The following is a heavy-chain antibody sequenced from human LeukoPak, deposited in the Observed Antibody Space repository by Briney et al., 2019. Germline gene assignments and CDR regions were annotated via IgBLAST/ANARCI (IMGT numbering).Heavy chain of an antibody. J-gene: IGHJ6*02. V-gene: IGHV4-59*08. CDR3: ARQPDCGRLCFGSYGMDV. CDR2: IYYSGST. D-gene: IGHD1-26*01. Sequence: PSETLSLTCTVSGGSISSYYWSWIRQPPGRGLEWIGYIYYSGSTNYNPSLKSRVTISVDTSKNQFSLKLSSVTAADTAVYYCARQPDCGRLCFGSYGMDVWGQGTTVTVSS. CDR1: GGSISSYY.